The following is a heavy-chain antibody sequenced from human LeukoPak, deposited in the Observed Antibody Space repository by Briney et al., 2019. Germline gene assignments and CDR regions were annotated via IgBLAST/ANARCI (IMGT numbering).Heavy chain of an antibody. CDR3: AILSWDGRGSFY. CDR2: IRSGGENT. V-gene: IGHV3-23*01. Sequence: GGALRLSCAASGFTFSTYSMSWVRQAPGKGLEWVSAIRSGGENTYYADSVRGRFTISRDTFRGTLSLQMSSLRDEDTAVYFCAILSWDGRGSFYWGQGTLVTVSS. CDR1: GFTFSTYS. J-gene: IGHJ4*02. D-gene: IGHD2/OR15-2a*01.